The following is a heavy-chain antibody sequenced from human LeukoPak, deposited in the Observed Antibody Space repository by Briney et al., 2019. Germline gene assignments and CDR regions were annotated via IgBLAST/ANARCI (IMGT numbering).Heavy chain of an antibody. D-gene: IGHD6-25*01. CDR3: AKEAAPVGLGYFDC. CDR2: ITGPDDRT. CDR1: GFTFSSYA. V-gene: IGHV3-23*01. Sequence: PGESLRLSCAASGFTFSSYAISWVRQAPGKGLEWVSAITGPDDRTFYADSVKGRLTISRDNSKNTVYLQMNSLRAEDTAIYYCAKEAAPVGLGYFDCWGQGTLVTVSS. J-gene: IGHJ4*02.